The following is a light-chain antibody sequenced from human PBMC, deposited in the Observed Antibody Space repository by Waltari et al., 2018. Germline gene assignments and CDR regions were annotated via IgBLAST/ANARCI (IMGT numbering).Light chain of an antibody. Sequence: QSALTQPRSVSGSPGQPVTISCAGTGSDVGDFNSVSWYQQHPGKAPKLVIFDVSKRPSVAPDRFSDSKSGASASLTFAGLQAEDGADDYCCSYAGIWFFGGGTKLTVL. J-gene: IGLJ2*01. CDR1: GSDVGDFNS. V-gene: IGLV2-11*01. CDR2: DVS. CDR3: CSYAGIWF.